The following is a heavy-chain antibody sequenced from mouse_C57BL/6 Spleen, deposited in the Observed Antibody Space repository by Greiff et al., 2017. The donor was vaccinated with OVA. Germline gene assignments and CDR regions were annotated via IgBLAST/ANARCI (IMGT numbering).Heavy chain of an antibody. CDR3: AKGGYYDYDWYFDV. Sequence: VQLQQPGAELVRPGSSVKLSCKASGYTFTSYWMHWVKQRPIQGLEWIGNIDPSDSETHYNQKFKDKATLTVDKSSSTAYMQLSSLTSEDSAVYDGAKGGYYDYDWYFDVWGTGTTVTVSS. V-gene: IGHV1-52*01. J-gene: IGHJ1*03. D-gene: IGHD2-4*01. CDR1: GYTFTSYW. CDR2: IDPSDSET.